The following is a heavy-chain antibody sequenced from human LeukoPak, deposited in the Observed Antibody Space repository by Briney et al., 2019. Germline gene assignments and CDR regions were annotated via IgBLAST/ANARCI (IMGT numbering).Heavy chain of an antibody. V-gene: IGHV3-30*04. CDR1: GFTFSSYA. CDR3: AREIERWFDP. CDR2: VSYDGYNK. Sequence: PGGSLRLSCAASGFTFSSYAMHWVHQAPGKGLEWVAVVSYDGYNKYYTDSVKGRFTISRDNSKNTLYLQMSSLRAEDTAVYYCAREIERWFDPWGQGTLVTVSS. J-gene: IGHJ5*02.